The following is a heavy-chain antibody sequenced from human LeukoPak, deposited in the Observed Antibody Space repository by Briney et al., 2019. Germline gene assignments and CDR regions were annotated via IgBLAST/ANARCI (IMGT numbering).Heavy chain of an antibody. V-gene: IGHV1-46*01. Sequence: GASVKVSCKASGYTFSDYYLHWVRQAPGQGLEWMGIINPSGGSTSYAQKFQGRVTMTRDTSTSTVYMELSSLRSEDTAVYYCARGPLGYCSGGSCSQVWALTNFDYWGQGTLVTVSS. D-gene: IGHD2-15*01. CDR2: INPSGGST. J-gene: IGHJ4*02. CDR1: GYTFSDYY. CDR3: ARGPLGYCSGGSCSQVWALTNFDY.